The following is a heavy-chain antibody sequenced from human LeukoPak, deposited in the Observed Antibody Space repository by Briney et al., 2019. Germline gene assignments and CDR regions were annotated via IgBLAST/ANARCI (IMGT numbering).Heavy chain of an antibody. CDR2: ISSGGSTI. Sequence: PGGSLRLSCAASGFTFSSYSMSWVRQAPGKGLEWVSYISSGGSTIYYADSVKGRFTISRDNAKNSLYVQMNSLRAEDTAVYYCARDDTGTDHNYYGMDVWGQGTTVTVSS. D-gene: IGHD1/OR15-1a*01. CDR1: GFTFSSYS. J-gene: IGHJ6*02. V-gene: IGHV3-48*01. CDR3: ARDDTGTDHNYYGMDV.